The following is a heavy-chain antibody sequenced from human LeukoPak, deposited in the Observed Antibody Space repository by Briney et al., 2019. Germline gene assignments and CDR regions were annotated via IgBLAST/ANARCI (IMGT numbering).Heavy chain of an antibody. CDR3: AREGGFYRPLDY. V-gene: IGHV4-4*02. J-gene: IGHJ4*02. CDR2: VHLDGRT. D-gene: IGHD6-25*01. CDR1: GGSVSSTNW. Sequence: PSETLSLTCGVSGGSVSSTNWWTWIRQPPGKGLEWIGEVHLDGRTNFNPSLKSRLTMSVDLSENHVSLKLTAVTAADTAVYYCAREGGFYRPLDYSGQGTLVTVSS.